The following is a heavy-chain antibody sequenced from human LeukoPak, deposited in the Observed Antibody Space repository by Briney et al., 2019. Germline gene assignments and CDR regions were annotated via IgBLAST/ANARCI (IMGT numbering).Heavy chain of an antibody. CDR1: GFTFSSYW. Sequence: GGSLRLSCAASGFTFSSYWMSWVRQAPGKGLEWVANIKQDGSEKYYVDSVKGRFTISRDNAKNSLYLKMNSLRAEDTAVYYCARGGASYYDILTGDDAFDIWGQGTMVTVSS. CDR2: IKQDGSEK. V-gene: IGHV3-7*01. CDR3: ARGGASYYDILTGDDAFDI. J-gene: IGHJ3*02. D-gene: IGHD3-9*01.